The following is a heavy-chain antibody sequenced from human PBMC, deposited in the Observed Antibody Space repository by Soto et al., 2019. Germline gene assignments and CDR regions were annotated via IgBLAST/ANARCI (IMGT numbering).Heavy chain of an antibody. Sequence: GESLKISCRASGYSFSNYWIGWVRQMPGKGLEWMGIIYPGDSDTRYSPSFQGQVTISTDKSISSAYLQWSSLRASDSAMYYCARSRITGSTWPFDYWGQGTLVTVSS. CDR1: GYSFSNYW. V-gene: IGHV5-51*01. J-gene: IGHJ4*02. CDR2: IYPGDSDT. CDR3: ARSRITGSTWPFDY. D-gene: IGHD1-20*01.